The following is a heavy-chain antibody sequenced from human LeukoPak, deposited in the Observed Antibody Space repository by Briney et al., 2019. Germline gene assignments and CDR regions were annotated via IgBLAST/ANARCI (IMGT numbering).Heavy chain of an antibody. V-gene: IGHV3-23*01. CDR2: ISASGGNT. CDR3: ARDMVPGQQLALHDY. D-gene: IGHD6-13*01. J-gene: IGHJ4*02. Sequence: PGGSLRLSCSASGFTFSSYAMAWVRQAPGKGVGWVSAISASGGNTYYADSVKGRFTISRDNAKNSLYLQMNSLRDEDTAVYYCARDMVPGQQLALHDYWGQGTLVTVSS. CDR1: GFTFSSYA.